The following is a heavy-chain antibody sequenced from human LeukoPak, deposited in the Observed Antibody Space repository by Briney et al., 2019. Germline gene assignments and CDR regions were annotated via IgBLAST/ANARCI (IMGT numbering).Heavy chain of an antibody. V-gene: IGHV1-18*01. CDR1: GGTFSSYG. CDR3: ARDVWIAAAGGGDY. D-gene: IGHD6-13*01. Sequence: ASVKVSCKASGGTFSSYGISWVRQAPGQGLEWMGWISAYNGNTNYAQKLQGRVTMTTDTSTSTAYMELRSLRSDDTAVYYCARDVWIAAAGGGDYWGQGTLVTVSS. J-gene: IGHJ4*02. CDR2: ISAYNGNT.